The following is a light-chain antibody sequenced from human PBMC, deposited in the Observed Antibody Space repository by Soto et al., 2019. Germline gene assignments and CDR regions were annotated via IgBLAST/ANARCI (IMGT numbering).Light chain of an antibody. CDR1: SSDVGGYNY. Sequence: QSALTQPASVSGSPGQSITISCTGTSSDVGGYNYVYWYQQHPGQAPKLMIYDVSNRPSGVSNRFSGSKSGNTASLTISGLQAEDEADYYCNSYTSRSTYVFGTGTKLTV. CDR2: DVS. V-gene: IGLV2-14*01. CDR3: NSYTSRSTYV. J-gene: IGLJ1*01.